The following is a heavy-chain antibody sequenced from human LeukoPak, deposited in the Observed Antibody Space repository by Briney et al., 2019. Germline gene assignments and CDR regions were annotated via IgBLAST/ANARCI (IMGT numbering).Heavy chain of an antibody. Sequence: GGSLRLSCAASGFIFSTYAMSWVRQAPGKGLEWVSAISGSGGSTYYADSVKGRFTISRDNSKNTLYLQMNSLRAEDTAVYYCAKEKAVPYDSSGYYGYWGQGTLVTVSS. D-gene: IGHD3-22*01. CDR1: GFIFSTYA. CDR3: AKEKAVPYDSSGYYGY. V-gene: IGHV3-23*01. CDR2: ISGSGGST. J-gene: IGHJ4*02.